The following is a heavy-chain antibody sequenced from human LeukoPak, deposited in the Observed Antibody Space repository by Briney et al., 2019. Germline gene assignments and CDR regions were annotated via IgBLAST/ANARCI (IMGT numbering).Heavy chain of an antibody. J-gene: IGHJ3*02. D-gene: IGHD1-1*01. V-gene: IGHV4-59*01. CDR3: AKMTWNGETFDI. CDR2: YTGST. Sequence: YTGSTNYNPSLKRRLTVSLDTFQNRFSLRLGSVTAADTAIYDCAKMTWNGETFDIWGQGRMVTVSS.